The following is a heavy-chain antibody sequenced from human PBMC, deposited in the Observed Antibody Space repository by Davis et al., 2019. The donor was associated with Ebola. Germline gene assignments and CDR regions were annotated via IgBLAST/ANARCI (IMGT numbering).Heavy chain of an antibody. J-gene: IGHJ6*02. CDR2: INHSGST. CDR1: GGSFSGYY. D-gene: IGHD2-2*01. V-gene: IGHV4-34*01. CDR3: ARGRNIVVVPAANLYYYYGMDV. Sequence: MPGGSLRLSCAVYGGSFSGYYWSWIRQPPGKGLEWIGEINHSGSTNYNPSLKSRVTISVDTSKNQFSLKLSSVTAADTAVYYCARGRNIVVVPAANLYYYYGMDVWGQGTTVTVSS.